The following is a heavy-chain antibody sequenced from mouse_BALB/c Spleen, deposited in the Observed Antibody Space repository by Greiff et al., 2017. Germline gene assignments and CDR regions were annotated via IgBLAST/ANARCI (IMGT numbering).Heavy chain of an antibody. CDR1: GFTFSSYG. D-gene: IGHD3-3*01. CDR3: ARRGRDWYFDV. CDR2: ISSGGSYT. V-gene: IGHV5-6*01. J-gene: IGHJ1*01. Sequence: EVQRVESGGDLVKPGGSLKLSCAASGFTFSSYGMSWVRQTPDKRLEWVATISSGGSYTYYPDSVKGRFTISRDNAKNTLYLQMSSLKSEDTAMYYCARRGRDWYFDVWGAGTTVTVSS.